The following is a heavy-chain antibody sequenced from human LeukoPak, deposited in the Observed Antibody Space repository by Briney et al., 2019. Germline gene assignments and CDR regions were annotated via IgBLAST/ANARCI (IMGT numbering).Heavy chain of an antibody. V-gene: IGHV1-8*01. D-gene: IGHD6-19*01. CDR3: TRGSSGRRDN. CDR1: GYTFTSCD. CDR2: MNPNSGNT. Sequence: ASVKVSCKASGYTFTSCDINWVRQATGQGLEWMGWMNPNSGNTGYGQSFQGRITMTRDISIGTAYLELSNLTSEDTAIYYCTRGSSGRRDNWGQGTLVTVSA. J-gene: IGHJ4*02.